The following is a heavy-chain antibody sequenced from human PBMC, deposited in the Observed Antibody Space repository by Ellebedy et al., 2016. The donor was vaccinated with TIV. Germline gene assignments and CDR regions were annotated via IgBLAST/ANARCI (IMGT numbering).Heavy chain of an antibody. V-gene: IGHV1-2*02. Sequence: ASVKVSXKASRYTFTGYYMHWVRQAPGQGLEWMGWINPNSGGTNYAQKFQGRVTMTRDTSISTAYMELSRLRSDDTAVYYCARVDTAMVIWNYWGQGTLVTVSS. CDR3: ARVDTAMVIWNY. CDR1: RYTFTGYY. CDR2: INPNSGGT. D-gene: IGHD5-18*01. J-gene: IGHJ4*02.